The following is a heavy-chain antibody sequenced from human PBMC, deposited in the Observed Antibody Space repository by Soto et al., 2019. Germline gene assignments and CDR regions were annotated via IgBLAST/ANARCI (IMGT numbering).Heavy chain of an antibody. CDR1: GYIFSANY. CDR3: VRGQSVLYMDL. J-gene: IGHJ6*03. V-gene: IGHV1-2*02. Sequence: ASVKVSCKASGYIFSANYIHWVRQAPGQGLEWLGWINPHSGATNYAQKFLGRVTMSADTSASTAYMDLARLKSDDTAVYYCVRGQSVLYMDLWGRGTQVTVSS. CDR2: INPHSGAT. D-gene: IGHD6-19*01.